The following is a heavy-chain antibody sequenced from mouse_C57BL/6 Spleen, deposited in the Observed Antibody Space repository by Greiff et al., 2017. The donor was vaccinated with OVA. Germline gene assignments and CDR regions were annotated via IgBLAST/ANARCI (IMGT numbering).Heavy chain of an antibody. Sequence: QVHVKQSGAELARPGASVKLSCKASGYTFTSYGISWVKQRTGQGLEWIGEIHPRSGNTYYNEKFKGKATLTADKSSSTAYMELRSLTSEDAAVYFCARVGDGGGFDYWGQGTTLTVSS. D-gene: IGHD1-1*02. J-gene: IGHJ2*01. CDR1: GYTFTSYG. CDR3: ARVGDGGGFDY. CDR2: IHPRSGNT. V-gene: IGHV1-81*01.